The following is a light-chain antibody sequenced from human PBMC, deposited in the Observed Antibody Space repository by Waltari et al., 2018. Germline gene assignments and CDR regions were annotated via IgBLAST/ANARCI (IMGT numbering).Light chain of an antibody. CDR1: ILRTYY. CDR3: SSRELSGHVV. J-gene: IGLJ2*01. CDR2: GKN. Sequence: SSDLTQDPDVSVALGQTVRITCPGDILRTYYGHWCRQKPGQAPELVIYGKNNRPSGIPDRFSASSSENTASLIITGAQAEDEADYYCSSRELSGHVVFGGGTRLTVL. V-gene: IGLV3-19*01.